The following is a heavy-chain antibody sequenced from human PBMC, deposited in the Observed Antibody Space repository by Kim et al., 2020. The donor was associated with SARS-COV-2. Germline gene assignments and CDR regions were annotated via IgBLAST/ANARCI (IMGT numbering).Heavy chain of an antibody. J-gene: IGHJ6*02. V-gene: IGHV1-18*01. Sequence: ASVKVSCKASGYTFTSYGISWVRQAPGQGLEWMGWISAYNGNTNYAQKLQGRVTMTTDTSTSTAYMELRSLRSDDTAVYYCARDRGSSSLYYYYGMDVWGQGTTVTVSS. CDR3: ARDRGSSSLYYYYGMDV. CDR1: GYTFTSYG. D-gene: IGHD6-6*01. CDR2: ISAYNGNT.